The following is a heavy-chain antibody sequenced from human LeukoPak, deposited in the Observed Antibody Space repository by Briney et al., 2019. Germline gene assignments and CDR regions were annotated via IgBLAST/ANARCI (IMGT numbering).Heavy chain of an antibody. D-gene: IGHD3-10*01. V-gene: IGHV3-43*02. CDR3: AKASSGSSSRPVDY. Sequence: QGGGSLRLSCTASGFTFHDYAMSWARQVPGKGLEWVSLISGDGGSASYPASVKGRFTISRDNSKNSLYLQMNSLRTEDTAFYYCAKASSGSSSRPVDYWGQGTLVTVSS. J-gene: IGHJ4*02. CDR2: ISGDGGSA. CDR1: GFTFHDYA.